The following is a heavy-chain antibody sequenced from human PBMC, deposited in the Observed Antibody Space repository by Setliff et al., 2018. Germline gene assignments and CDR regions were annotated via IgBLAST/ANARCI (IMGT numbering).Heavy chain of an antibody. CDR3: ASGGAGFFTSGR. CDR1: GDSMNDNH. J-gene: IGHJ4*02. Sequence: SETLSLTCTVSGDSMNDNHWTWMRQPAGKGLEWIGHIQTSGTTNYNPSLKSRVTISVDTSKNQFSLKLSSVTAADTAVYYCASGGAGFFTSGRWGQGTLVTVSS. CDR2: IQTSGTT. D-gene: IGHD3-3*01. V-gene: IGHV4-4*07.